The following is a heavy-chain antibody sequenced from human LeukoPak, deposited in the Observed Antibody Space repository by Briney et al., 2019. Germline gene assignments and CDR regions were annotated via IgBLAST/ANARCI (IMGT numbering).Heavy chain of an antibody. J-gene: IGHJ4*02. CDR2: IYHSGST. D-gene: IGHD2-2*01. Sequence: PSETLSLTCAVSAYSISSGYYWGWIRQLPGKGLEWIGSIYHSGSTYYNPSLKSRVTISVDTSKNQFSLKLSSVTAADTAVYYCARLGGYCGSTSCHFDYWGEGTLVTVSS. CDR1: AYSISSGYY. V-gene: IGHV4-38-2*01. CDR3: ARLGGYCGSTSCHFDY.